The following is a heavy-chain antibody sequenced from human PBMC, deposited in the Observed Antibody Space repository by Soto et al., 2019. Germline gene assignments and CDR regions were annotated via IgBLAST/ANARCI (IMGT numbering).Heavy chain of an antibody. CDR1: GLSFSDDY. CDR2: IRNKANSYTT. Sequence: PGGPLRVPWAVSGLSFSDDYMDWVRKAQGKGLEWVGRIRNKANSYTTEYAAPVKGRFTISRDESKNSLYLQMNSLKTEDTAVYYCARIRTSGFSKYAMDVWGQGTTVTVSS. CDR3: ARIRTSGFSKYAMDV. V-gene: IGHV3-72*01. J-gene: IGHJ6*02. D-gene: IGHD4-4*01.